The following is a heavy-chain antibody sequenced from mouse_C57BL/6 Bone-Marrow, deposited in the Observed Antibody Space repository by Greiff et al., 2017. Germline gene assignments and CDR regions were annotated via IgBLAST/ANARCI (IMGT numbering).Heavy chain of an antibody. V-gene: IGHV5-4*01. CDR1: GFTFSSYA. J-gene: IGHJ4*01. CDR2: ISDGGSYT. Sequence: EVKLVESGGGLVKPGGSLKLSCAASGFTFSSYAMSWVRQTPEKRLEWVATISDGGSYTYYPDNVKGRFTISRDNAKNNMYLQMSHLKSEDTAMYDCAREGGWFNAMDYWGQGTSVTVSS. CDR3: AREGGWFNAMDY. D-gene: IGHD2-3*01.